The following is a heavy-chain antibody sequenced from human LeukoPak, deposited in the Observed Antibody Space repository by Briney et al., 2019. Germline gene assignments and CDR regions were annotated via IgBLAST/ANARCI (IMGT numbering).Heavy chain of an antibody. CDR3: ATENDAYSSGWYWFDP. V-gene: IGHV3-23*01. D-gene: IGHD6-19*01. CDR2: ISASGASN. CDR1: GFTFSSYT. Sequence: PGGSLRLSCTASGFTFSSYTMNWVRQTPGKGLEWVSGISASGASNYYAESVKGRFTISRHNPKNTLYLEMNSLRAEDTAVYYCATENDAYSSGWYWFDPWGQGTLVTVSS. J-gene: IGHJ5*02.